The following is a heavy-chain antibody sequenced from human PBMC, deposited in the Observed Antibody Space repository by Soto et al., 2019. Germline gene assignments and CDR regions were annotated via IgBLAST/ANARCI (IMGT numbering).Heavy chain of an antibody. V-gene: IGHV4-39*01. CDR1: GGSINSSSYF. J-gene: IGHJ5*02. CDR2: IYYSGST. CDR3: ARHYSSGSRNWFDP. D-gene: IGHD6-19*01. Sequence: SETLSFTCSVSGGSINSSSYFWGWVRQPPGKGLEWIGSIYYSGSTYYNPSLRSRVTISVDTSKNQFSLKLSSVTAADTAVFYCARHYSSGSRNWFDPWGQGTLVTVSS.